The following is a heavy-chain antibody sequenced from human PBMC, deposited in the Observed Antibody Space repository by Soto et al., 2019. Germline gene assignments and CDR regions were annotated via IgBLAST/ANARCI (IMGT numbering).Heavy chain of an antibody. CDR1: GGSISSYY. D-gene: IGHD2-15*01. CDR2: IYYSGST. Sequence: PSETLSLTCTVSGGSISSYYWSWIRQPPGKGLEWIGYIYYSGSTNYNPSLKSRVTISVDTSKNQFSLKLSSVTAADTAVYYCAGEYGGNYDYWGQGTLVTVSS. CDR3: AGEYGGNYDY. V-gene: IGHV4-59*12. J-gene: IGHJ4*02.